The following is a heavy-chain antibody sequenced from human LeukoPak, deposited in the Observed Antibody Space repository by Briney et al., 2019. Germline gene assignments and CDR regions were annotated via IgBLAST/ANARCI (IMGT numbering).Heavy chain of an antibody. CDR3: ARLEPWYYDFWSGYYFDY. V-gene: IGHV4-39*01. CDR1: GDSISSSTYSTTYY. D-gene: IGHD3-3*01. Sequence: PSETLSLTCTVSGDSISSSTYSTTYYWGWIRQPPGKGLEWIGSITYSGTTHYNASLKSRVTISVDTSKNQFSLRLSSVTAADTAVYYCARLEPWYYDFWSGYYFDYWGQGTLVTVSS. CDR2: ITYSGTT. J-gene: IGHJ4*02.